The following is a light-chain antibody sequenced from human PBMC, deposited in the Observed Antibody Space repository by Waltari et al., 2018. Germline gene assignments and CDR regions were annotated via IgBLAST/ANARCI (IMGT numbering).Light chain of an antibody. V-gene: IGKV3-11*01. CDR3: QQRSNRPPWT. J-gene: IGKJ1*01. CDR1: QSVSSY. CDR2: DAS. Sequence: EIVLTQSPATLSLSPGERATLSCRASQSVSSYLAWYQQTPGQAPRLLIYDASNRATGIPARFSGSGSGTDFTLTINSLEPEDFAVYYCQQRSNRPPWTFGQGTRLEIK.